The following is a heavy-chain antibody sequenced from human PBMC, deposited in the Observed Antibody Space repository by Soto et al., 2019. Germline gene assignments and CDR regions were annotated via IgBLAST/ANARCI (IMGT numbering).Heavy chain of an antibody. D-gene: IGHD2-15*01. CDR3: TRHRGYSSGYWGQDF. Sequence: QVQLVQYGTEVKKPGSSVKVSCKASGGAFGSYAINWVRQAPGQGLGWMGGIVPMFDTTNYAQRFQGRVTVTADESTSTVYLELTRLRSEDTGMYYCTRHRGYSSGYWGQDFWGQGTLVTVSS. V-gene: IGHV1-69*01. CDR1: GGAFGSYA. J-gene: IGHJ4*02. CDR2: IVPMFDTT.